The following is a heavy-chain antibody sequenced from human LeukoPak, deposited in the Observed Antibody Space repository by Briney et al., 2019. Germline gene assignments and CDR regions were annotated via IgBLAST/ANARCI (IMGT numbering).Heavy chain of an antibody. D-gene: IGHD3-3*02. J-gene: IGHJ5*02. CDR1: PDSIRGYY. CDR2: IYHNGST. V-gene: IGHV4-59*01. CDR3: GRNFHFWSCHLDP. Sequence: SETLSLTCTVSPDSIRGYYWSWIRQSPGKGLEYIGDIYHNGSTNYNPSLKSRVTISVDTPKNQFSLKVRSVTAADTAVYYCGRNFHFWSCHLDPWGQGTLVTVSS.